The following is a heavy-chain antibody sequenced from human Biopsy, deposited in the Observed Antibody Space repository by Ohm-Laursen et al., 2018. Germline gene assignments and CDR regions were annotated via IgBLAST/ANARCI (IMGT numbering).Heavy chain of an antibody. CDR3: AKEAFQSPGSYAFDL. D-gene: IGHD3-3*01. CDR1: GFSFSSYW. J-gene: IGHJ3*01. Sequence: SLRLSCSASGFSFSSYWMHWVRQGPGKGLVWVSRINIDGSTTRYADSVKGRFTISRDNPRNKVDLQMSSLRADDTAVYFCAKEAFQSPGSYAFDLWGQGTTVLVSS. CDR2: INIDGSTT. V-gene: IGHV3-74*01.